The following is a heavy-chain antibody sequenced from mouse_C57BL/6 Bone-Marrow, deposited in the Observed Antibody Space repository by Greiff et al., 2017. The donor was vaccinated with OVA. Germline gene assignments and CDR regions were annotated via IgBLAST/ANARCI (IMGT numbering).Heavy chain of an antibody. D-gene: IGHD2-3*01. CDR2: ISSGGDYI. V-gene: IGHV5-9-1*02. CDR3: TRDDGYYFDY. J-gene: IGHJ2*01. Sequence: DVKLVESGEGSVKPGGSLKLSCAASGFTFSSYAMSWVRQTPEKRLEWVAYISSGGDYIYYADTVKGRFTISRDNARNTLYLQMSSLKSEDTAMYYCTRDDGYYFDYWGQGTTLTVSS. CDR1: GFTFSSYA.